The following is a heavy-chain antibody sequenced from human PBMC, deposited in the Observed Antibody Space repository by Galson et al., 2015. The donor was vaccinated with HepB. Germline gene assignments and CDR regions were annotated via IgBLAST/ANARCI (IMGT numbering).Heavy chain of an antibody. CDR1: GFTFSGSA. J-gene: IGHJ4*02. D-gene: IGHD5-12*01. CDR2: IRSKANSYAT. CDR3: TRHPNSGYVGGGY. Sequence: SLRLSCAASGFTFSGSAMHWVRQASGKGLEWVGRIRSKANSYATAYAASVKGRFTISRDDSKNTAYLQMNSLKTEDTAVYYCTRHPNSGYVGGGYWGQGTLVTVSS. V-gene: IGHV3-73*01.